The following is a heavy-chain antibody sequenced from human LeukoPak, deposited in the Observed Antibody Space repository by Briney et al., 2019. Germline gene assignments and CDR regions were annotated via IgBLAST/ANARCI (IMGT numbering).Heavy chain of an antibody. CDR3: AREARLRTSGWDYYYYYMDV. CDR2: IDIGGSR. CDR1: GFTVSSNY. D-gene: IGHD6-19*01. J-gene: IGHJ6*03. Sequence: PGVSLRRSGAACGFTVSSNYMRWVRQAPGKGLEWGSGIDIGGSRYDADFVKGRFTISRDNSKNTLYLQSNSRRAEDPAVYCWAREARLRTSGWDYYYYYMDVWGKGTTVTVSS. V-gene: IGHV3-53*01.